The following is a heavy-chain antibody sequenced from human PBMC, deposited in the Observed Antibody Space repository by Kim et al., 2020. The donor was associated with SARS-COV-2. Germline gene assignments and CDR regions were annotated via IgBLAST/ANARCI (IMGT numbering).Heavy chain of an antibody. CDR1: GFSIDNGNFY. CDR2: IYHNGPT. CDR3: TRDPFRIVVGEAMDV. V-gene: IGHV4-39*07. Sequence: SETLSLTCTVSGFSIDNGNFYWGWVRQPPGKGLEWIGCIYHNGPTYHNPSLKSQVVLSMDTSKNLFSLNLTSVTAADTAVYYCTRDPFRIVVGEAMDVWGQGTKVTVSS. D-gene: IGHD2-15*01. J-gene: IGHJ6*02.